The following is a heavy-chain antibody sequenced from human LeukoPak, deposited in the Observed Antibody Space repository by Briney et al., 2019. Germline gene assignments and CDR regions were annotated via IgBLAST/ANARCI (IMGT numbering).Heavy chain of an antibody. V-gene: IGHV1-8*01. D-gene: IGHD6-13*01. CDR1: GYTFTSYD. J-gene: IGHJ4*02. CDR3: ARIAAAGRRKGFDY. Sequence: ASVKVSCKASGYTFTSYDINWVRQATGQGLEWMGWMNPNSGNTGYAQKFQGRVTMTRNTSISTAYMELSSLRSEDTAVYYCARIAAAGRRKGFDYWGQGTLVTVSS. CDR2: MNPNSGNT.